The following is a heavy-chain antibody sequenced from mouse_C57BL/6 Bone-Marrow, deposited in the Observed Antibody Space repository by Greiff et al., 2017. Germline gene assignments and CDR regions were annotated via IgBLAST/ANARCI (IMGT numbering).Heavy chain of an antibody. CDR2: LAPSDSYT. J-gene: IGHJ1*03. D-gene: IGHD1-1*01. V-gene: IGHV1-69*01. CDR1: GYPFTSYW. CDR3: AREGAITTVVDWYFDV. Sequence: VQLQQPGAELVMPGASVKLSCKASGYPFTSYWLHWLKQRPGQGLEWIGELAPSDSYTNYNQKFKGKSTLTVDKSSSTAYMQLSSLTSEDSAVYYCAREGAITTVVDWYFDVWGTGTTVTDSS.